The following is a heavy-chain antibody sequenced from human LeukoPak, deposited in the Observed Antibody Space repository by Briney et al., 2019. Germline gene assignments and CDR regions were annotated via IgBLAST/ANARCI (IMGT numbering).Heavy chain of an antibody. D-gene: IGHD3-10*01. CDR2: INWNGGST. J-gene: IGHJ4*02. CDR1: GFTFDDYG. V-gene: IGHV3-20*04. CDR3: ARGLNYGSGSYSGYFDY. Sequence: GGSLRLSCAASGFTFDDYGMSWVRQAPGKGLEWVSGINWNGGSTGYADSVKGRFTISRDNAKNSLYLQMNSLRAEDTALYYCARGLNYGSGSYSGYFDYWGQGTLVTVSS.